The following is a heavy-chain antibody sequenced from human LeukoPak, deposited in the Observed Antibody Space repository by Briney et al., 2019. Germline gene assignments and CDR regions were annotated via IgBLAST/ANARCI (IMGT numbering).Heavy chain of an antibody. Sequence: GGSLRLSCAASGFTFSSYVMSWVRQAPGKGPEWVSGIGPSGDKTYYADSVKGRFTISRDNSENTVYLQMNSLRVEDTALYYCAKDIDWLAFEDWGQGTLVTVSS. CDR3: AKDIDWLAFED. CDR1: GFTFSSYV. J-gene: IGHJ4*02. D-gene: IGHD6-19*01. CDR2: IGPSGDKT. V-gene: IGHV3-23*01.